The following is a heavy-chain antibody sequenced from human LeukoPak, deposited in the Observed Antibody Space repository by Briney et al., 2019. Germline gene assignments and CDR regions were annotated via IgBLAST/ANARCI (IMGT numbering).Heavy chain of an antibody. CDR1: GYSFTSYW. V-gene: IGHV5-51*01. Sequence: GESLKISCKGSGYSFTSYWIGWVRQMPGKGLEWMGIIYPGDSDTRYSPSFQGQVTISADKSISTAYLQWSSLKASDTAMYYCAILRWAGIAAAGALYGMDVWGQGTTVTVSS. CDR3: AILRWAGIAAAGALYGMDV. D-gene: IGHD6-13*01. CDR2: IYPGDSDT. J-gene: IGHJ6*02.